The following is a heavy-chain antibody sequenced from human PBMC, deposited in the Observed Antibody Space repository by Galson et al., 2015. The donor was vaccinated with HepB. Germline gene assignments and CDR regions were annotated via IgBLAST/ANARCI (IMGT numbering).Heavy chain of an antibody. V-gene: IGHV3-23*01. CDR1: GSTFSSYA. Sequence: SLRLSCAASGSTFSSYAMTWVRQAPGKGLEWVSDISGRGGSTYYADSVKGRFTISRDRSKNTLYLQMNSLRAEDTAVYYCARMGINYYYYYMDVWGKGTTVAVSS. J-gene: IGHJ6*03. CDR2: ISGRGGST. D-gene: IGHD3-22*01. CDR3: ARMGINYYYYYMDV.